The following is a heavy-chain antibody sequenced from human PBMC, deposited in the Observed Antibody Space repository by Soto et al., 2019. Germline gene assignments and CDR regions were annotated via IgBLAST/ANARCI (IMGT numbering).Heavy chain of an antibody. Sequence: SETLSLTCTVSGGSISSSSYYWGWIRQPPGKGLEWIGSIYYSGSTYYNPSLKSRVTISVDTSKNQFSLKLSSGTAADTAVYYCARRADNCSSTSCYTPFDYWGQGTLVTVSS. D-gene: IGHD2-2*02. CDR2: IYYSGST. J-gene: IGHJ4*02. V-gene: IGHV4-39*01. CDR1: GGSISSSSYY. CDR3: ARRADNCSSTSCYTPFDY.